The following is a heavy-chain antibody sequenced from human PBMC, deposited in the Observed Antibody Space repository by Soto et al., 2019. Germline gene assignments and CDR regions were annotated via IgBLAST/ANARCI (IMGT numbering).Heavy chain of an antibody. J-gene: IGHJ6*02. CDR1: GFTFSSYA. Sequence: GGSLRLSFAASGFTFSSYAMSWVRQAPGKGLEWVSAISGSGGSTYYADSVKGRFTISIDNSKNTLYLKMNSLRAEDTAVYYCAKGSGRITMVRGPADYYGMDXWGQGTTVTVS. D-gene: IGHD3-10*01. V-gene: IGHV3-23*01. CDR3: AKGSGRITMVRGPADYYGMDX. CDR2: ISGSGGST.